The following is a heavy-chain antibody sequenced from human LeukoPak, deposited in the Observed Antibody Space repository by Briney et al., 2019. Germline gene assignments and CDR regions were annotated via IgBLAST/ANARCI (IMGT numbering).Heavy chain of an antibody. J-gene: IGHJ3*02. CDR1: GFTFSSYA. D-gene: IGHD2-2*01. V-gene: IGHV3-30*04. Sequence: WGSLTLSCAASGFTFSSYAMHWLRQAPGKGLEWMAVISYDGSNKYYADSVKGRFTISIDNSKNTMYLQMNSLRAEDTAVYYCAREICSSTSCLAFDIWGQGTMVTVSS. CDR2: ISYDGSNK. CDR3: AREICSSTSCLAFDI.